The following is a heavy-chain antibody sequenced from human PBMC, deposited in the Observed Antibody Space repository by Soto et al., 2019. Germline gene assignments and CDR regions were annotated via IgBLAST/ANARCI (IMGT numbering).Heavy chain of an antibody. J-gene: IGHJ6*02. CDR2: ISSDGDTI. CDR1: GVTLHEYA. V-gene: IGHV3-9*01. Sequence: EVQLIESGGGWVQPGTSLRVSCVASGVTLHEYAIHWVRQAPGKGLEWVSGISSDGDTIAYADSVQGRFTVFRDNAKNSLYLHMNSLRAEDTALYYCTKGGYDLIYYFGMDVWGQGTTVTVSS. D-gene: IGHD5-12*01. CDR3: TKGGYDLIYYFGMDV.